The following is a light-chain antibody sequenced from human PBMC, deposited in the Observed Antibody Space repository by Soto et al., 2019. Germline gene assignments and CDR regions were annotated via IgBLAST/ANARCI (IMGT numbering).Light chain of an antibody. CDR3: QQVKSFLPLT. J-gene: IGKJ4*01. CDR2: AAS. Sequence: IQLTQSPSSLSASVGDRVTITCRASQDISSHLAWYQQKPGKAPKVLIFAASTLESGIPSRFSGSGAWTDFTLTISSLQAEDFATYYWQQVKSFLPLTFGGGTKVDIK. V-gene: IGKV1-9*01. CDR1: QDISSH.